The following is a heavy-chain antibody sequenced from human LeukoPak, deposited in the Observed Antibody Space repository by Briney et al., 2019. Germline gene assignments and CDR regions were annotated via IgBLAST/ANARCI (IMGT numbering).Heavy chain of an antibody. CDR3: ARRVGATLYWYFDL. CDR1: GGSIDSYY. Sequence: PSETLSLTCNISGGSIDSYYWGWIRQPPGKGLEWIGSIYYSGSTYYNPSLKSRVTISVDTSKNQFSLKLSSVTAADTAVYYCARRVGATLYWYFDLWGRGTLVTVSS. CDR2: IYYSGST. V-gene: IGHV4-39*01. D-gene: IGHD1-26*01. J-gene: IGHJ2*01.